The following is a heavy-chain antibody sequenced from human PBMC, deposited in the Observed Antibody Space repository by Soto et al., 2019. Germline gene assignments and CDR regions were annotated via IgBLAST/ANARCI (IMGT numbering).Heavy chain of an antibody. V-gene: IGHV1-69*01. CDR3: ARDHKHYVWGTDAFDI. CDR1: GGTFISYA. Sequence: SVKVSCKASGGTFISYAIIWVRQAPGQGLEWMGGIIPIFGTANYAQKFQGRVTITADESTSTAYMELSSLRSEDTAVYYCARDHKHYVWGTDAFDIWGQRTMVTVSS. CDR2: IIPIFGTA. D-gene: IGHD3-16*01. J-gene: IGHJ3*02.